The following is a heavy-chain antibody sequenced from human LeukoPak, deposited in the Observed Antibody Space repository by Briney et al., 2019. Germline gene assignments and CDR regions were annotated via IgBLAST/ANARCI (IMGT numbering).Heavy chain of an antibody. CDR3: TGYGYGYGYFDY. D-gene: IGHD5-18*01. J-gene: IGHJ4*02. Sequence: ATVKVSCKTSGDTFTSYGISWVRQSPGQFLEWMGWISAYNGNTNYAQKLQGRVTMTTDTSTSTAYMELRSLRSDDTAVYYCTGYGYGYGYFDYWGQGTLVTVSS. CDR2: ISAYNGNT. CDR1: GDTFTSYG. V-gene: IGHV1-18*01.